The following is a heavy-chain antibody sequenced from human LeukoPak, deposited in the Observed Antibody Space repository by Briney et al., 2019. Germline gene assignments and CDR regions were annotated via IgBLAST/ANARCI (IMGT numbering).Heavy chain of an antibody. V-gene: IGHV3-7*01. CDR3: ARVFHVAVAAYYFDY. CDR1: GFTFSSYL. CDR2: IKQDGSEK. Sequence: GGSLRLSCAASGFTFSSYLMSWVRQAPGKGLDGVANIKQDGSEKYYVDSVKGRFTISRDNAKNSLYLQMNSLRAEDTAVYYCARVFHVAVAAYYFDYWGQGTLVTVSS. D-gene: IGHD6-19*01. J-gene: IGHJ4*02.